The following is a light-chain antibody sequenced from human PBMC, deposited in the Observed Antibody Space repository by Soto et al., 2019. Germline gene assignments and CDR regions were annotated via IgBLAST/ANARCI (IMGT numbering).Light chain of an antibody. CDR3: SSYTSSSTLDV. Sequence: QSALTQPASVSGSPGQSITISCTGTSSDVGGYNYDSWYQQHPGKAPKLMIYDVSNRPSGVSNRFSGSKSGNTASLTISGLQAEDEADYYCSSYTSSSTLDVFGTGTKVTVL. CDR1: SSDVGGYNY. CDR2: DVS. J-gene: IGLJ1*01. V-gene: IGLV2-14*01.